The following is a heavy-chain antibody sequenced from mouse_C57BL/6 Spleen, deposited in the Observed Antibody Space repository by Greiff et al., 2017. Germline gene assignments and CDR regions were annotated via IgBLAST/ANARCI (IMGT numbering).Heavy chain of an antibody. CDR2: IYPGDGDT. J-gene: IGHJ1*03. D-gene: IGHD1-1*01. CDR1: GYAFSSSW. CDR3: ARMDYYGSAWYFDV. Sequence: VQLQQSGPELVKPGASVKISCKASGYAFSSSWMNWVKQRPGKGLEWIGRIYPGDGDTNYNGKLKGKATLTADKSSSTAYMQLSSLTSEASAVYFCARMDYYGSAWYFDVWGTGTTVTVAS. V-gene: IGHV1-82*01.